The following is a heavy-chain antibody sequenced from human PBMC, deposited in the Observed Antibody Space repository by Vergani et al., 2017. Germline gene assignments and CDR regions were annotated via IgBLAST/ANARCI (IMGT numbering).Heavy chain of an antibody. V-gene: IGHV3-48*03. CDR1: GFTFSSYE. J-gene: IGHJ4*02. CDR3: ASGGPKWELLFDY. Sequence: EVQLVESGGGLVQPGGSLRLSCAASGFTFSSYEMNWVRQAPGKGLEWVSYISSSGSTIYYADSVKGRFTISRDNAKNSLYLQMNSLRAEDTAVYYCASGGPKWELLFDYWGQGTLVTVSS. CDR2: ISSSGSTI. D-gene: IGHD1-26*01.